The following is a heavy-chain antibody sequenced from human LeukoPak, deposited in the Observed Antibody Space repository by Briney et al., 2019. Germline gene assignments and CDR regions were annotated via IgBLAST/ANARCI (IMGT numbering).Heavy chain of an antibody. D-gene: IGHD4-11*01. V-gene: IGHV3-11*06. Sequence: RTGGSLRLSCAASGFTFSDYYMSWIRQAPGKGLVWVSYISSSSSYTNYADSVKGRFTISRDNAKNSLYLQMNSLRAEDTAVYYCARAPHYSNYGPYYYGMDVWGQGTTVTVSS. J-gene: IGHJ6*02. CDR1: GFTFSDYY. CDR2: ISSSSSYT. CDR3: ARAPHYSNYGPYYYGMDV.